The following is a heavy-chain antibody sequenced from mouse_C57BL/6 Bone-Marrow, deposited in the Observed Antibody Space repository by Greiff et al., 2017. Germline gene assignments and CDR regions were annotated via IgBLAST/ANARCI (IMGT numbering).Heavy chain of an antibody. CDR2: IHPNSGST. V-gene: IGHV1-64*01. D-gene: IGHD2-3*01. Sequence: QVQLQQPGAELVKPGASVKLSCKASGYTFTSYWMHWVKQRPGQGLEWIGMIHPNSGSTNYNEKFKSKATLTVDKSSSTAYMQRSSLTSEDSAVYYCARDGYYPFYAMDYWGQGTSVTVSS. CDR1: GYTFTSYW. J-gene: IGHJ4*01. CDR3: ARDGYYPFYAMDY.